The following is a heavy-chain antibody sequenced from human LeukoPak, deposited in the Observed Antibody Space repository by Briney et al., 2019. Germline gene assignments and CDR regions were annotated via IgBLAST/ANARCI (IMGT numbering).Heavy chain of an antibody. CDR2: ISGSGGST. J-gene: IGHJ4*02. Sequence: GGSLRLSCEASRLSFSSYWMHWVRHAPGKGLEWVSSISGSGGSTYYADSVKGRFTISRANSKNSLYLQMNSLKAEDTAVYYCAKADYYADHLFDYWGQGTLVTVSS. CDR1: RLSFSSYW. V-gene: IGHV3-23*01. CDR3: AKADYYADHLFDY. D-gene: IGHD3-10*01.